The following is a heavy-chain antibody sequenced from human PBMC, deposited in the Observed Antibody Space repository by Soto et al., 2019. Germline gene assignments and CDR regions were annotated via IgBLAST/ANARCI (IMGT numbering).Heavy chain of an antibody. CDR2: ISGNGAST. J-gene: IGHJ3*02. CDR3: AKTNTGSYHDAFDM. Sequence: GGSLRLSCAASGITFKNYAMSWVRQAPGKGLEWISAISGNGASTYYADSVKGRFTISRDNSKDTVYLQMNSLRAEDTAIFYCAKTNTGSYHDAFDMCSQGTMVTVSS. CDR1: GITFKNYA. D-gene: IGHD1-26*01. V-gene: IGHV3-23*01.